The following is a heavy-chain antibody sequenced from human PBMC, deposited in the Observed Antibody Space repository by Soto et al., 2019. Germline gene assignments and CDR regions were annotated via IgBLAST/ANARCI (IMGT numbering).Heavy chain of an antibody. Sequence: DSVKGRFTISRDNSKNTLYLQMNGLRAEDTAVYYCAKGGSAYCSGGSCYHPFDYWGQGTQVTVSS. CDR3: AKGGSAYCSGGSCYHPFDY. J-gene: IGHJ4*02. V-gene: IGHV3-23*01. D-gene: IGHD2-15*01.